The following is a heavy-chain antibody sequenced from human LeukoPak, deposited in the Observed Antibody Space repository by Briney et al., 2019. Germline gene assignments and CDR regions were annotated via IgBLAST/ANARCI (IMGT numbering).Heavy chain of an antibody. V-gene: IGHV3-21*01. Sequence: GGSLRLSCAASGFTFSSYSMNWVRQAPGKGLEWVSSISSSSSYIYYADSVKGRFTISRDNAKNSLYLQMNSLRAEDTAVYYCARDAAAVRFDPWGQGTLVTVSS. CDR1: GFTFSSYS. J-gene: IGHJ5*02. CDR3: ARDAAAVRFDP. CDR2: ISSSSSYI. D-gene: IGHD2-15*01.